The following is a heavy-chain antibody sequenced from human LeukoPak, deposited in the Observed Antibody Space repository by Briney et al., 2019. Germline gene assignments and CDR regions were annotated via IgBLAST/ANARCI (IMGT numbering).Heavy chain of an antibody. Sequence: ASVKVSCKASGYAFTSYGISWVRQAPGQGLEWVGWISAYNGNTNYAQKLQGRVTMTTDTSTSTAYMELRSLSSDDTAVYYCARVGFGEGNWFDPWGQGTLVTVSS. CDR1: GYAFTSYG. J-gene: IGHJ5*02. V-gene: IGHV1-18*01. CDR2: ISAYNGNT. CDR3: ARVGFGEGNWFDP. D-gene: IGHD3-10*01.